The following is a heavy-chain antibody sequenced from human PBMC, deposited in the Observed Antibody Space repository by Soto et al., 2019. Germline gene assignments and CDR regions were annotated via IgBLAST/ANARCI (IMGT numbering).Heavy chain of an antibody. V-gene: IGHV3-66*01. CDR2: MYSGGTT. Sequence: EVQLVESGGGLVQPGGSLRLSCAASGLTVSTKYMSWVRQAPGKGLEWVSLMYSGGTTSYADSVKGRFTISRDNSKNTLYLQLNSLRAEDTAVYYCAARGVISCDYWGQGTLVTVSS. J-gene: IGHJ4*02. D-gene: IGHD2-21*01. CDR3: AARGVISCDY. CDR1: GLTVSTKY.